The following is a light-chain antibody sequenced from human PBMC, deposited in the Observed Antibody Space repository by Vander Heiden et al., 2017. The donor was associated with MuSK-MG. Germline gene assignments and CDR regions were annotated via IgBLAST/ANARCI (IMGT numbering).Light chain of an antibody. CDR1: QSVSSY. CDR3: HQRRTWRLS. V-gene: IGKV3-11*01. J-gene: IGKJ4*01. Sequence: EIVLTQSPATLSLSPGERATLSCRASQSVSSYLAWYQQKPGQAPRLLIYDASNSATRIPARFSGSGSGTDFTLTIRILEPEDIAVYYCHQRRTWRLSFGGGTKVQLK. CDR2: DAS.